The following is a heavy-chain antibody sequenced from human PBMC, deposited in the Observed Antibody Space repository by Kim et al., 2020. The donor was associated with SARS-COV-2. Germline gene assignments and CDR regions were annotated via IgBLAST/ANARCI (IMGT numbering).Heavy chain of an antibody. CDR1: GFTFNIYA. Sequence: GGSLRLSCAASGFTFNIYAMNWVRQAPGNRLEWVSAISGGADTTYYADSVKGRFTVSRDNSKNTLYLQMNSLRAEDTAVYYCAKDMWSGPYSLDTFDIWGQGTMVTVSS. D-gene: IGHD2-21*01. CDR2: ISGGADTT. CDR3: AKDMWSGPYSLDTFDI. J-gene: IGHJ3*02. V-gene: IGHV3-23*01.